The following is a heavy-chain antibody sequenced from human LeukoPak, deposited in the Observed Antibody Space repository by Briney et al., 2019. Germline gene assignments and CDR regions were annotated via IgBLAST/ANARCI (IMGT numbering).Heavy chain of an antibody. CDR2: IYSGGST. CDR1: GFTVSSNY. CDR3: ARGGLVPAAYYYYYGMDV. J-gene: IGHJ6*02. D-gene: IGHD2-2*01. Sequence: PGGSLRLSCAASGFTVSSNYMSWVRQAPGKGLEGVSVIYSGGSTYYADSVKGRFTISRDNSKNTLYLQMNSLRAEATAVYYCARGGLVPAAYYYYYGMDVWGQGTTVTVS. V-gene: IGHV3-66*02.